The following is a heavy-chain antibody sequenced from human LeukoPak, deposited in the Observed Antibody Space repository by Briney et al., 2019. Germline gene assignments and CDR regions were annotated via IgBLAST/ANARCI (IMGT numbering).Heavy chain of an antibody. V-gene: IGHV4-59*01. CDR2: IYYSGST. CDR1: GGSISSYY. J-gene: IGHJ6*02. D-gene: IGHD4-11*01. CDR3: ARDRSNSMDV. Sequence: SETLSLTCTVSGGSISSYYWSWIRQPPGKGLEWIGHIYYSGSTNYNPSLKSRVTISVDTSKNQFSLKLSSVTAADTAVYYCARDRSNSMDVWGQGTTVTVSS.